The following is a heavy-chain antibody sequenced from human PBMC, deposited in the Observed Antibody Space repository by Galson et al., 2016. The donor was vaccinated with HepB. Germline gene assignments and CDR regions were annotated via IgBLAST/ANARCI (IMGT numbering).Heavy chain of an antibody. D-gene: IGHD6-19*01. CDR3: AREGSGSVAGPRWFDP. V-gene: IGHV1-46*01. Sequence: SVKVSCKASGYTFTSYNVHWVRQAPGQGLEWMGIINPSGGSTSYAQKFQGRVTMTRDTSTSTVYMELSSLRFEDTAVYYCAREGSGSVAGPRWFDPWGQGTLVTVSS. J-gene: IGHJ5*02. CDR2: INPSGGST. CDR1: GYTFTSYN.